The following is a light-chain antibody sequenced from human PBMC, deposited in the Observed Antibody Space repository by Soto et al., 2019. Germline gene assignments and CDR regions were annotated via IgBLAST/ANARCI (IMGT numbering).Light chain of an antibody. CDR1: GSDVGVYRY. V-gene: IGLV2-14*01. Sequence: QSALTQPASVSGSPGQAIAISCTGTGSDVGVYRYVSWYQQHPGKAPKLIIYDVSNRPSGVSDRFSGSKSGNTSSLTISGLPSEDEADYYCDSYTSSSSYVFGTGTKVTVL. CDR3: DSYTSSSSYV. CDR2: DVS. J-gene: IGLJ1*01.